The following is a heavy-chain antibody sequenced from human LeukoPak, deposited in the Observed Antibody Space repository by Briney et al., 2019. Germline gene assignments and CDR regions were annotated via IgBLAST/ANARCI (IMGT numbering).Heavy chain of an antibody. D-gene: IGHD2-21*02. Sequence: GGSLRLSCAASGFTFSSYSMNWVRQAPGKGLEWVSYISSSSSTIYYADSVKGRFTISRDDAKNSLYLQMNSLRGEDTAVYYCAKSAGTCGSGCYSDYWGQGTLVTVSS. V-gene: IGHV3-48*04. CDR2: ISSSSSTI. CDR1: GFTFSSYS. J-gene: IGHJ4*02. CDR3: AKSAGTCGSGCYSDY.